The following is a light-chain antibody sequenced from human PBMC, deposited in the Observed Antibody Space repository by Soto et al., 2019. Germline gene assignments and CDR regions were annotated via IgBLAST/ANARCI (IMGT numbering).Light chain of an antibody. V-gene: IGKV1-27*01. J-gene: IGKJ3*01. CDR1: QGISNY. CDR2: AAS. Sequence: DIQMTQSPSSLSASVGDRVTITCRASQGISNYLAWYQQKPGKVPKLLIYAASTLQSGVPSLFSGSGSGTDFTLTISSLQPEDVATYYCQKYNSASRTCGPETKVHIK. CDR3: QKYNSASRT.